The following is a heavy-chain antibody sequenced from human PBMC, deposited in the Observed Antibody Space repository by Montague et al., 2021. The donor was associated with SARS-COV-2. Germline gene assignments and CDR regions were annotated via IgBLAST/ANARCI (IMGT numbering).Heavy chain of an antibody. D-gene: IGHD2-21*01. CDR2: IFYNGST. CDR3: ARQDPGGFGGDEWYRGWFDS. Sequence: SETLSLTCTVSFGSISTYYWSWIRQPPGKGLERIGFIFYNGSTKYNPSLKRRVPISLDTSTNQFSLKLSPVTAADTAVYYCARQDPGGFGGDEWYRGWFDSWGQGTLVTVSS. V-gene: IGHV4-59*01. J-gene: IGHJ5*01. CDR1: FGSISTYY.